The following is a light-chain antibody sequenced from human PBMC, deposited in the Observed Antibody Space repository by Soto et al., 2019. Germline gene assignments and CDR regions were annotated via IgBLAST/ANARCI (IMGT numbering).Light chain of an antibody. CDR3: QSYDNTLDARYV. V-gene: IGLV1-51*01. Sequence: QSVLTQPPSVSAAPGQKVTISCSGSSSNIGNNYVSWYQQLPGTAPKLLIYDNDQRPSGIPDRFSASKSGTSASLDIAGLQAEDEGDYYCQSYDNTLDARYVFGTGTKV. J-gene: IGLJ1*01. CDR2: DND. CDR1: SSNIGNNY.